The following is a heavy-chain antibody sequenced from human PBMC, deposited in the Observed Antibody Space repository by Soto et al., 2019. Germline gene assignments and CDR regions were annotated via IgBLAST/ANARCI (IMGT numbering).Heavy chain of an antibody. D-gene: IGHD2-2*01. J-gene: IGHJ6*02. Sequence: LSLTCAVYGGSFSGYYWSWIRQPPGKGLEWIGEINHSGSTNYNPSLKSRVTISVDTSKNQFSLKLSSVTAADTAVYYCARGSEVVVVPAAKGAGYGMDVWGQGTTVTVSS. CDR2: INHSGST. CDR3: ARGSEVVVVPAAKGAGYGMDV. CDR1: GGSFSGYY. V-gene: IGHV4-34*01.